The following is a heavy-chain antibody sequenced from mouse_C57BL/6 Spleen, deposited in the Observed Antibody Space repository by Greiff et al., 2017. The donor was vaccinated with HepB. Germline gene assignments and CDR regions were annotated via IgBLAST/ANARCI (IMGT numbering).Heavy chain of an antibody. CDR2: IYPGDGDT. J-gene: IGHJ3*01. CDR1: GYAFSSYW. D-gene: IGHD3-2*02. CDR3: ARSTAQAPWFAY. Sequence: VMLVESGAELVKPGASVKISCKASGYAFSSYWMNWVKQRPGKGLEWIGQIYPGDGDTNYNGKFKGKATLTADKSSSTAYMQLSSLTSEDSAVYFCARSTAQAPWFAYWGQGTLVTVSA. V-gene: IGHV1-80*01.